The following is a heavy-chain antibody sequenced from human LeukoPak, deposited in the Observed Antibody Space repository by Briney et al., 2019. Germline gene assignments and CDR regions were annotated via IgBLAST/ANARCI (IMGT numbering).Heavy chain of an antibody. CDR1: GYTLTELS. Sequence: ASVKVSCKVSGYTLTELSMHWVRQAPGKGLEWMGGFDPEDGETIYAQKFQGRVTMTRDTSTSTVYMELSSLRSEDTAVYYCGRLDGSGSYEEDYWGQGTLVTVSS. D-gene: IGHD3-10*01. V-gene: IGHV1-24*01. J-gene: IGHJ4*02. CDR3: GRLDGSGSYEEDY. CDR2: FDPEDGET.